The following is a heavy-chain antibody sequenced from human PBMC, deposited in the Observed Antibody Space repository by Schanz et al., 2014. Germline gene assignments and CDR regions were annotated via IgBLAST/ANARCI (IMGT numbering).Heavy chain of an antibody. J-gene: IGHJ6*02. CDR3: ARGPSQGYSYGHNIGAYYYGMDV. CDR2: IIPVLAIA. Sequence: QVQVEQSGPEVKKPGASVTVSCQASGYTFSFTSYNVHWVRQAPGQGLEWMGRIIPVLAIADYAQKFQGRVTITADKSTSTASMELSSLRSEDTAVYYCARGPSQGYSYGHNIGAYYYGMDVWGQGTTVTVSS. V-gene: IGHV1-69*09. D-gene: IGHD5-18*01. CDR1: GYTFSFTSYN.